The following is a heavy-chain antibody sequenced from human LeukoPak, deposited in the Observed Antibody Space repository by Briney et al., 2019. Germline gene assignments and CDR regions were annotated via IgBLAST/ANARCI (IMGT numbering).Heavy chain of an antibody. Sequence: SETLSLTCAVSGGSISSSNWWSWVRQPPGKGLEWIGEIYHSGSTNYNPSLKSRVTISVDKSKNQFSLKLSSVTAADTAVYYCARVERGRYYYDSSGYLNFDYWGQGTLVTVSS. CDR1: GGSISSSNW. CDR2: IYHSGST. CDR3: ARVERGRYYYDSSGYLNFDY. J-gene: IGHJ4*02. D-gene: IGHD3-22*01. V-gene: IGHV4-4*02.